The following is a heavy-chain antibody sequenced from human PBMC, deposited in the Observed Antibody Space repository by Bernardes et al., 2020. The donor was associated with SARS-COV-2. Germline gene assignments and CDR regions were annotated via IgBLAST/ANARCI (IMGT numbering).Heavy chain of an antibody. D-gene: IGHD3-16*01. Sequence: ASVKVSCKASGYSFASYGIIWVRQDPGQGLEWMGWISAYNGNIEYAQKFQGRVTMTTDTSANTGYMDLRRLRSDDTAVYYCARESTPGLRAIGYWGQGTLVTVSS. J-gene: IGHJ4*02. CDR3: ARESTPGLRAIGY. V-gene: IGHV1-18*01. CDR2: ISAYNGNI. CDR1: GYSFASYG.